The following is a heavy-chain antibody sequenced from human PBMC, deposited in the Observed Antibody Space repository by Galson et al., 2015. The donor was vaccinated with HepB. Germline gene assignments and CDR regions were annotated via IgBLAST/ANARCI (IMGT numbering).Heavy chain of an antibody. J-gene: IGHJ6*02. CDR2: IWYDGSNK. CDR1: GFTFSSYG. V-gene: IGHV3-33*01. CDR3: ARDGESNPKWRERITIFGVVIPYYYYGMDV. Sequence: SLRLSCAASGFTFSSYGMHWVRQAPGKGLEWVAVIWYDGSNKYYADSVKGRFTISRDNSKNTLYLQMNSLRAEDTAVYYCARDGESNPKWRERITIFGVVIPYYYYGMDVWGQGTTVTVSS. D-gene: IGHD3-3*01.